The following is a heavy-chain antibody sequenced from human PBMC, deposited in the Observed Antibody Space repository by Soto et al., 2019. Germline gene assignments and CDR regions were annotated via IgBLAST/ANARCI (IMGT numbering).Heavy chain of an antibody. CDR3: ARMATFGSLNWFDP. CDR2: INPGSGDT. J-gene: IGHJ5*02. Sequence: GSVKVSCQASEYTFTGYYMKCLRLAPGQGLEWMGWINPGSGDTGYAQKFQGRVTMTRDISIATAYMELSSLRSDDTAIYYCARMATFGSLNWFDPWGQGTRVTVSS. V-gene: IGHV1-2*02. D-gene: IGHD3-16*01. CDR1: EYTFTGYY.